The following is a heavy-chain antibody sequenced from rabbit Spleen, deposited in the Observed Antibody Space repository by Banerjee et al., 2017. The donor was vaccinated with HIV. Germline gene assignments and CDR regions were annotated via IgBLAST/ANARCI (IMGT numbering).Heavy chain of an antibody. J-gene: IGHJ4*01. CDR2: INTATGKP. D-gene: IGHD8-1*01. CDR3: ARNLENFAGGSYLDL. CDR1: GVSFSSGYD. Sequence: QQLVESGGGLVKPGASLTLTCKASGVSFSSGYDMCWVRQAPGKGLEWIACINTATGKPVYASWAKGRFTISRTSSTTVTLQMTSLTAADTATYFCARNLENFAGGSYLDLWGPGTLVTVS. V-gene: IGHV1S40*01.